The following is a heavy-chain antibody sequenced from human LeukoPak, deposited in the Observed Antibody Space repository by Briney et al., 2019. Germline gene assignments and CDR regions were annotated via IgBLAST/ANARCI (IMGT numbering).Heavy chain of an antibody. CDR3: ARDSPPPPWGAMASGYYYGMDV. J-gene: IGHJ6*02. CDR2: IYYSGST. CDR1: GGSISSYY. D-gene: IGHD3-16*01. V-gene: IGHV4-59*01. Sequence: PSETLSLTCTVSGGSISSYYWSWIRQPPGKGLEWIGYIYYSGSTNYNPSLKSRVTISVDTSKNQFSLKLSSVTAADPAVYYCARDSPPPPWGAMASGYYYGMDVWGQGTTVTVSS.